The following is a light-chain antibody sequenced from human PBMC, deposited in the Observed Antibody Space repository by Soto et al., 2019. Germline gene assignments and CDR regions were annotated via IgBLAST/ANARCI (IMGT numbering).Light chain of an antibody. J-gene: IGKJ3*01. CDR3: QQYGDSPLT. CDR1: QSVSSTY. Sequence: IGLAQSPGTLSLSPGERATLFCRASQSVSSTYLNWFQQKPGQAPRLLIYAASTRAAAVPDRFTGSGSGTDFALTISRLEPEDFGVYYCQQYGDSPLTSGPRTKVDIK. V-gene: IGKV3-20*01. CDR2: AAS.